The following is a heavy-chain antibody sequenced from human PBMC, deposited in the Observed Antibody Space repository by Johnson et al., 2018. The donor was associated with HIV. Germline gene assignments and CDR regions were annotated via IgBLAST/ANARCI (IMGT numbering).Heavy chain of an antibody. CDR1: GFTFSDYY. J-gene: IGHJ3*02. Sequence: VQLVESGGGLVQPGGSLRLSCVVSGFTFSDYYMDWVRQAPGKGLEWVGRTTDKLNSYTTKYAASVKGRFTISRDDSKKSLYLQINSLRTEDTAVYYCAREKYRRRDAFDIWGQGTMVTVSS. D-gene: IGHD2-2*01. CDR3: AREKYRRRDAFDI. V-gene: IGHV3-72*01. CDR2: TTDKLNSYTT.